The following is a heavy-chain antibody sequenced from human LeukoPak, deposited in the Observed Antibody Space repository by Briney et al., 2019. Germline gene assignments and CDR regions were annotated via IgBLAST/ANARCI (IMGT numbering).Heavy chain of an antibody. Sequence: ASVKVSCKASGYTFSGTGWYLYWLRQAPGQGLECMGWIYPYTGATHYAQKFQGRVAMTRDTSISTPYMELSRLRPDDTAVYYCARDGPALMVDFDYWGQGTLVTVSS. J-gene: IGHJ4*02. V-gene: IGHV1-2*02. CDR1: GYTFSGTGWY. D-gene: IGHD3-10*01. CDR3: ARDGPALMVDFDY. CDR2: IYPYTGAT.